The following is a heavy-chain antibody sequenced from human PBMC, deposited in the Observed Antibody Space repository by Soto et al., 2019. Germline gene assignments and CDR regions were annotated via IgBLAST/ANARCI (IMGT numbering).Heavy chain of an antibody. CDR2: ISGSGGST. D-gene: IGHD2-15*01. J-gene: IGHJ4*02. Sequence: PXGSLILSCSASGFTFSSYAMSWVRQAPGKGLEWVSAISGSGGSTYYADSVKGRFTISRDNPKNPLYLQMNSLRAEGTAVYYCAKGEIAAYYYFDYWGQGTLVTVYS. V-gene: IGHV3-23*01. CDR1: GFTFSSYA. CDR3: AKGEIAAYYYFDY.